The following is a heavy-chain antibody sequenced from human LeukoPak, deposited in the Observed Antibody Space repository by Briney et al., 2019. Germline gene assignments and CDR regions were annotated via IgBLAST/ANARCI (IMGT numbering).Heavy chain of an antibody. CDR3: ARDGGLLRYYYYGMDV. D-gene: IGHD3-22*01. CDR2: ISSSSSYI. Sequence: KPGGSLRLSCAASGFTFSSYSMNWGRQAPGKGLEWVSSISSSSSYIYYADSVKGRFTISRDNAKNSLYLQMNSLRAEDTAVYYCARDGGLLRYYYYGMDVWGQGTTVTVSS. J-gene: IGHJ6*02. V-gene: IGHV3-21*01. CDR1: GFTFSSYS.